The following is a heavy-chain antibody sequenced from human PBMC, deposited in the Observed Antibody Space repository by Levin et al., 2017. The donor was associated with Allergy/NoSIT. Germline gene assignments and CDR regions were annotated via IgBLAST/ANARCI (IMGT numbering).Heavy chain of an antibody. J-gene: IGHJ4*02. D-gene: IGHD3-22*01. V-gene: IGHV1-2*02. CDR2: INPHSGDT. CDR3: ARDLYNDDSVFGY. CDR1: RYIFSDYF. Sequence: GASVKVSCKASRYIFSDYFIHWVRQAPGQGLEWMGWINPHSGDTKYAQEFQGRVTMTRDTSISTAYMELTRLTSDDTAFYYCARDLYNDDSVFGYWGQGTLVNVCS.